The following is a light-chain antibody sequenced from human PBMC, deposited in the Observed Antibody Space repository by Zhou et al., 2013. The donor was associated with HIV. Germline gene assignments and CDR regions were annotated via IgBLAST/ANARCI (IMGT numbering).Light chain of an antibody. CDR3: QQYKSFLLS. CDR2: ETS. CDR1: QDINTY. J-gene: IGKJ4*01. Sequence: DILLTQSPAFLSASVGDTVTFTCRSSQDINTYLAWLQQKRGKAPTLVIYETSILDKGVPSRFAGSGSGTEFILTITSLQPDDLGTYFCQQYKSFLLSFGGGTKVDIK. V-gene: IGKV1-9*01.